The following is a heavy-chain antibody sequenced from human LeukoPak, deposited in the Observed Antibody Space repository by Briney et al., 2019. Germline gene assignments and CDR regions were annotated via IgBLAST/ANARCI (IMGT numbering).Heavy chain of an antibody. CDR2: IYHSGST. V-gene: IGHV4-38-2*02. Sequence: PSETLSLTCTVSGYSISSGYYWGWIRQPPGKGLEWIGSIYHSGSTYYNPSLKSRVTMSVDTSKNQFSLKLSSVTAADTAVYYCASPSFYGSGSYSYFDYWGQGTLVTVSS. J-gene: IGHJ4*02. CDR1: GYSISSGYY. D-gene: IGHD3-10*01. CDR3: ASPSFYGSGSYSYFDY.